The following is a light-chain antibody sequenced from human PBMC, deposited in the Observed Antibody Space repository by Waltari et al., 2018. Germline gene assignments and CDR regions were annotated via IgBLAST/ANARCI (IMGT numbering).Light chain of an antibody. CDR1: SSDVAGYNY. Sequence: QSALTQPASVSGTPGQAITISCTGTSSDVAGYNYVSWYQQHPGNAPKLMIYDVSKRPSGVSNRFSGSRSGNTASLTISGLQAEDESDYYCSSYTNTNSWLFGGGTKLTVL. CDR3: SSYTNTNSWL. V-gene: IGLV2-14*01. CDR2: DVS. J-gene: IGLJ3*02.